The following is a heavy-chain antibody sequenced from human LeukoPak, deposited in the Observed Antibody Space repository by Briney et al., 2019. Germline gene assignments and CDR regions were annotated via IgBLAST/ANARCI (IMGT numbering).Heavy chain of an antibody. D-gene: IGHD6-13*01. CDR3: ARDISSSWYDC. Sequence: GRSLRLSCVASGFTFSDYGMHWVRQAPGKGLEWVAVIFYDGSKTYYADSLKGRFTTSRDNSKNTLYLQMNSLRAEDTAVYYCARDISSSWYDCWGLGTVVTVSS. CDR1: GFTFSDYG. V-gene: IGHV3-33*01. J-gene: IGHJ4*02. CDR2: IFYDGSKT.